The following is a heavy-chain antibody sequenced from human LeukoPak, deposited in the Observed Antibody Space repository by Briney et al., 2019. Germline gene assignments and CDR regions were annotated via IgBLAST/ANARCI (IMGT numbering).Heavy chain of an antibody. CDR2: ISYDGSNK. D-gene: IGHD6-13*01. CDR1: GFTFSSYA. J-gene: IGHJ6*02. V-gene: IGHV3-30*04. Sequence: GGSLRLSCAASGFTFSSYAMHRVRQAPGKGLEWVAVISYDGSNKYYADSVKGRFTISRDNSKNTLYLQMNSLRAEDTAVYYCARGEAAAGTGDYYYYGMDVWGQGTTVTVSS. CDR3: ARGEAAAGTGDYYYYGMDV.